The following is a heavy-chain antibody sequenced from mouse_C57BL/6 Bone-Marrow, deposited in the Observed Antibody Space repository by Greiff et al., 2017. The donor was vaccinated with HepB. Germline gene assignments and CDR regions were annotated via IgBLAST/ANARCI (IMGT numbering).Heavy chain of an antibody. CDR2: IYPGSGST. V-gene: IGHV1-55*01. Sequence: QVQLQQPGAELVKPGASVKLSCKASGYTFTSYWINWVKQRPGQGLAWIGDIYPGSGSTNYNEKFKGKATMTVDTSSSTAYMQLSSLTSEDSAVYYCARECHYGGSSAGWGQGTSVTVSS. J-gene: IGHJ4*01. CDR1: GYTFTSYW. CDR3: ARECHYGGSSAG. D-gene: IGHD1-1*01.